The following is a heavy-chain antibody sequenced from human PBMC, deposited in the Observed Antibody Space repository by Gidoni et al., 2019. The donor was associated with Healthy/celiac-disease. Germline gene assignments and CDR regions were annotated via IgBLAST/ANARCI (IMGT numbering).Heavy chain of an antibody. CDR1: GFTFSSSG. J-gene: IGHJ4*02. V-gene: IGHV3-30*18. D-gene: IGHD3-16*02. CDR2: ISYDGSNK. Sequence: QVPLVESGGAVVQPGRSLRPSCPASGFTFSSSGMHWVRQAPGKGLEWVAVISYDGSNKYYADSVKGRFTISRDNSKNTLYLQMNSLRAEDTAVYYCAKDHLGMITFGGVIVDWGQGTLVTVSS. CDR3: AKDHLGMITFGGVIVD.